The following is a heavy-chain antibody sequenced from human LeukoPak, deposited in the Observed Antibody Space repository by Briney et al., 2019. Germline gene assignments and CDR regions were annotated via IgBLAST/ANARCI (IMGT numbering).Heavy chain of an antibody. D-gene: IGHD6-19*01. J-gene: IGHJ3*02. Sequence: GASVKVSCKASGYTFTSYGISWVRQAPGQGLEWMGWISAYNGNTNYAQKLQGRVTMTTDTSTSTAYMELSSLRSEDTAVYYCARDFVSVAGLSPVDAFDIWGQGTMVTVSS. CDR1: GYTFTSYG. V-gene: IGHV1-18*01. CDR3: ARDFVSVAGLSPVDAFDI. CDR2: ISAYNGNT.